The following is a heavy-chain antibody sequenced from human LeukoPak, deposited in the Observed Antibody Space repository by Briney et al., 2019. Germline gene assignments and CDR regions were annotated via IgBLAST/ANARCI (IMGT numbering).Heavy chain of an antibody. J-gene: IGHJ4*02. CDR2: ISSSSSTI. CDR1: GFTFSTYS. CDR3: ARAAPTRTLIGSGADY. V-gene: IGHV3-48*01. D-gene: IGHD3-22*01. Sequence: GGSLRLSCAASGFTFSTYSMNWVRQAPGKGLEWVSYISSSSSTIYYADSVKGRFTISRDNAKNSLYLQMNSLRAEDTAVYYCARAAPTRTLIGSGADYWGQGIQVTVSS.